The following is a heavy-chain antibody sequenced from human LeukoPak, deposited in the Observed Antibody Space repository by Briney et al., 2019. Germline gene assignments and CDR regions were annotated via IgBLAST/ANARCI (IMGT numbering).Heavy chain of an antibody. Sequence: ASVKVSCKASGYTFTNYYMHWLRQPPGQGLEWMGWINPNSGGTNYAQKFQGRVTMTRETSISTAYMDLSRLGSDDTAVYYCARDGALDYWGQGTLVTVSS. V-gene: IGHV1-2*02. D-gene: IGHD3-16*01. CDR3: ARDGALDY. J-gene: IGHJ4*02. CDR2: INPNSGGT. CDR1: GYTFTNYY.